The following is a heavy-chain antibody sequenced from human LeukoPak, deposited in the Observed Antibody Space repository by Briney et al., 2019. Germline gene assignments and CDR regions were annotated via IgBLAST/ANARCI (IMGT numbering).Heavy chain of an antibody. Sequence: GGSLRLSCAASGFTLSTYAMSWVRQAPGKGLEWVSAIGGTGGNIFYTDSVKGRFTISRDNSKNTLYLHMSSLRAEDTAIYYCVRDNYSYRLDVWGQGTLVTVSS. CDR1: GFTLSTYA. CDR3: VRDNYSYRLDV. J-gene: IGHJ4*02. D-gene: IGHD2-21*01. CDR2: IGGTGGNI. V-gene: IGHV3-23*01.